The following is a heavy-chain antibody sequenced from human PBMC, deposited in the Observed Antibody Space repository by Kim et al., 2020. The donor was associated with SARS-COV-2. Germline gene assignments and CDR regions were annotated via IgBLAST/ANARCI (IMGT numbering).Heavy chain of an antibody. CDR1: GFTFSRYW. CDR2: IHSDGTTNI. J-gene: IGHJ4*02. D-gene: IGHD5-12*01. CDR3: TKGSEREWLGVDY. Sequence: GGSLRLSCAASGFTFSRYWMHWVRQAPGKGLEWVSHIHSDGTTNIQYADSVKGRFTISRDNAENTLYLHMNSLRVEDTAVYYCTKGSEREWLGVDYWGQG. V-gene: IGHV3-74*01.